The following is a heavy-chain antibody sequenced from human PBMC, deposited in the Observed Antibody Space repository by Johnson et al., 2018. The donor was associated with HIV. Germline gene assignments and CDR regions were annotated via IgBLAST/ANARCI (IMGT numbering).Heavy chain of an antibody. V-gene: IGHV3-64*01. CDR2: ISSNGGST. D-gene: IGHD6-13*01. J-gene: IGHJ3*02. CDR1: GFTFSSYA. Sequence: VQLVESGGGLVKPGGSLRLSCAASGFTFSSYAMHWVRQAPGKGLEYVSAISSNGGSTYYANSVKGRFTISRDNSKNTLYLQMNSLRAEDTAVYYCAKDRYSSSPDAFDIWGQGTMVTVSS. CDR3: AKDRYSSSPDAFDI.